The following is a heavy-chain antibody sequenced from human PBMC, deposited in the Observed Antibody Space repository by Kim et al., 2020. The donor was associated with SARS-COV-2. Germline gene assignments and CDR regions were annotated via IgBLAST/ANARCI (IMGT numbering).Heavy chain of an antibody. V-gene: IGHV4-59*08. J-gene: IGHJ3*02. CDR3: ARLGYYGSGRRDAFDI. D-gene: IGHD3-10*01. Sequence: SPRSRVTISVDTSKNQFSLRLSAVTAADTAVYYCARLGYYGSGRRDAFDIWGQGTMVTVSS.